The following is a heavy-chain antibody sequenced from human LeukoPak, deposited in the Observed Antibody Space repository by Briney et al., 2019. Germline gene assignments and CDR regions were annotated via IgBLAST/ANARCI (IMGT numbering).Heavy chain of an antibody. J-gene: IGHJ4*02. D-gene: IGHD6-19*01. CDR2: ISAYNGNT. CDR1: GYTFTNYG. Sequence: GASVTVSCKASGYTFTNYGISWVRQAPGQGLEWMGWISAYNGNTNYAQKLQGRVTMTTDTSTTTAYMELRSLISDDTAVYYCARDYRPYSSGSGDYWGQGTLLTVSS. CDR3: ARDYRPYSSGSGDY. V-gene: IGHV1-18*01.